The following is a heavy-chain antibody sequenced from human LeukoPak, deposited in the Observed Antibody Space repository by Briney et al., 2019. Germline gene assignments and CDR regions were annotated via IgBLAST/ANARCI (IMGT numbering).Heavy chain of an antibody. CDR2: IYSGGST. Sequence: GGSLRLSCAASGFAVSSNYMSWVRQAPGKGLEWVSVIYSGGSTYYADSVKGRFTISRDNSKNTLYLQMNSLRAEDTAVYYCARDSGWWRFDFWGQGTLVTVSS. D-gene: IGHD6-13*01. CDR3: ARDSGWWRFDF. J-gene: IGHJ4*02. V-gene: IGHV3-53*01. CDR1: GFAVSSNY.